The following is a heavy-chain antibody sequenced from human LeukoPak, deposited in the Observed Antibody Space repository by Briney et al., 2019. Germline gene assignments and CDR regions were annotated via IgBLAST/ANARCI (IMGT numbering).Heavy chain of an antibody. CDR2: IYPGDSDT. V-gene: IGHV5-51*01. CDR3: ARHIRAPDAFDI. J-gene: IGHJ3*02. D-gene: IGHD1-14*01. Sequence: NPGESLKISCKGSGYSFTNSWIAWVRQMPGKGLQWMGIIYPGDSDTRYSPSFQGQVTISADKSISTAYLQWSSLKASDTAMYYCARHIRAPDAFDIWGQGTMVTVSS. CDR1: GYSFTNSW.